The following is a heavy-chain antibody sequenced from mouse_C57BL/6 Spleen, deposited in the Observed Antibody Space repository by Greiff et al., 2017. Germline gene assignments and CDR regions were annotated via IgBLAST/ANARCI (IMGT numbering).Heavy chain of an antibody. CDR3: ARWGYDGYYVWFAY. CDR1: GYTFTDYN. V-gene: IGHV1-22*01. D-gene: IGHD2-3*01. CDR2: INPNNGGT. Sequence: EVKLQESGPELVKPGASVKMSCKASGYTFTDYNMHWVKQSHGKSLEWIGYINPNNGGTSYNQKFKGKATLTVNESSSTAYMELRSLTSEDSAVYYCARWGYDGYYVWFAYWGQGTLVTVSA. J-gene: IGHJ3*01.